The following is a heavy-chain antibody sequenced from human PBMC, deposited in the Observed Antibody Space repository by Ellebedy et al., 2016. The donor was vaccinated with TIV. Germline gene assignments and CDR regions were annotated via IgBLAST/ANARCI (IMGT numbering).Heavy chain of an antibody. V-gene: IGHV4-61*02. CDR1: GASLSSTSYY. CDR2: VHTSGTT. J-gene: IGHJ5*02. CDR3: ARDQGPRWFDP. Sequence: SETLSLXCSVSGASLSSTSYYWNWIRQPAGEGPEWIGRVHTSGTTNYNPSLRSRLTMSLDTSKNQFSLSLRSVTAAGTAVYYCARDQGPRWFDPWGQGALVTVSS.